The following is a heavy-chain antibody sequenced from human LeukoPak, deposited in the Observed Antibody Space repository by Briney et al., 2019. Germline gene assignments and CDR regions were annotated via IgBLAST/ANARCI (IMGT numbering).Heavy chain of an antibody. V-gene: IGHV1-69*01. D-gene: IGHD3-22*01. Sequence: SVKVSCKASGGTFSTYSTSWVRQAPGHGLEWMGGVIPVFGTSVYAQKFQDRVTITADESTSTAYMELRSLRSDDTAVYYCARTRYYDSSGLWAFDIWGQGTMVTVSS. CDR2: VIPVFGTS. CDR1: GGTFSTYS. CDR3: ARTRYYDSSGLWAFDI. J-gene: IGHJ3*02.